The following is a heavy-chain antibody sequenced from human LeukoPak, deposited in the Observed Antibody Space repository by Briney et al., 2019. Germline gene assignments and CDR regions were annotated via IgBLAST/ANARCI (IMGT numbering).Heavy chain of an antibody. V-gene: IGHV3-49*04. D-gene: IGHD5-12*01. CDR3: ISWLSSDALKA. J-gene: IGHJ3*01. CDR1: GFIFADYS. CDR2: GYGGTR. Sequence: PGGSLRLSCTAAGFIFADYSMSWVRQAPGKGLEWVGFGYGGTREYAAAVKGSFIISRHDSKRIAYLQMNSLKTEDPAVYYCISWLSSDALKAWGQGTMVTVSS.